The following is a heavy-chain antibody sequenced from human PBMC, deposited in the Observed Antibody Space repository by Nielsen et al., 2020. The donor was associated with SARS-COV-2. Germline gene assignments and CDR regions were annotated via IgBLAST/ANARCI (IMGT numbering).Heavy chain of an antibody. CDR3: ARAFEELGYCSSTSCPFDY. J-gene: IGHJ4*02. CDR1: GFPFDDYA. Sequence: SLKIPCAASGFPFDDYAMHWVRQAPGKGLEWVSGISWNSGSIGYADSVKGRFTISRDNAKNSLYLQMNSLRAEDTAVYYCARAFEELGYCSSTSCPFDYWGQGTLVTVSS. CDR2: ISWNSGSI. D-gene: IGHD2-2*01. V-gene: IGHV3-9*01.